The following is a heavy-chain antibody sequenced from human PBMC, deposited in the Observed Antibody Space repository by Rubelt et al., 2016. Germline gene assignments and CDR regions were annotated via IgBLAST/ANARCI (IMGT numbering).Heavy chain of an antibody. Sequence: RGLDWVSSISSSSDYIYYADSVKGRFTISRDNVKNSLYLQMNSLRAEDTAVYHCARDRNWGRSDWYLDLWGRGTLVTVSS. CDR2: ISSSSDYI. V-gene: IGHV3-21*01. J-gene: IGHJ2*01. CDR3: ARDRNWGRSDWYLDL. D-gene: IGHD7-27*01.